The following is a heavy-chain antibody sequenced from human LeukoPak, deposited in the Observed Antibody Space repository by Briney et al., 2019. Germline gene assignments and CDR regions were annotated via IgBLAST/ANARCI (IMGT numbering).Heavy chain of an antibody. D-gene: IGHD5-18*01. J-gene: IGHJ6*02. Sequence: ASVTVSCKASGYTFTSYGISWVRQAPGQGLEWMGWISAYNGNTNYAQKLQGRVTMTTDTSTSTAYMELRSLRSDDTAVYYCARAVDTAMPYYYYGMDVWGQGTTVTVSS. CDR1: GYTFTSYG. CDR3: ARAVDTAMPYYYYGMDV. V-gene: IGHV1-18*01. CDR2: ISAYNGNT.